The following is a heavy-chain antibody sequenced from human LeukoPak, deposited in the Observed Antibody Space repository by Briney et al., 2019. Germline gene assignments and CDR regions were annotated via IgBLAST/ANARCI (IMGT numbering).Heavy chain of an antibody. J-gene: IGHJ4*02. V-gene: IGHV5-51*01. CDR1: GYRFTSYW. CDR2: IYPGDSDT. D-gene: IGHD3-22*01. Sequence: GESLKISCQGPGYRFTSYWIAWVRQMPGKGLEWMGIIYPGDSDTRYSPSFQGQVTFSADKSISTAYLQWSSLRASDTAMYYCARTYYYDSSGYFAPPAYWGQGTLVTVSS. CDR3: ARTYYYDSSGYFAPPAY.